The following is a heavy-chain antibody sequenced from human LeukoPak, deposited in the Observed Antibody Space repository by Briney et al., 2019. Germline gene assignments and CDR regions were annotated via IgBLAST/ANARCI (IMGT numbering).Heavy chain of an antibody. CDR2: VHYSGNT. V-gene: IGHV4-59*08. Sequence: ESLSLTCTVSGASINSYYWSWIRQPPGKGLEWIGYVHYSGNTNYNASLRSRVTISVDTSKNQFSLKLSSVTAADTAVYYCAKRGGDSRTFDSWGQGTLGTV. CDR3: AKRGGDSRTFDS. J-gene: IGHJ4*02. D-gene: IGHD4-23*01. CDR1: GASINSYY.